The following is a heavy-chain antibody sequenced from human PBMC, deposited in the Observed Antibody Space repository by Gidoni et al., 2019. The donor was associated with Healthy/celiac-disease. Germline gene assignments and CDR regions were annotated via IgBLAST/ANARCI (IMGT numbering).Heavy chain of an antibody. CDR3: AKNWGIPARRYFDL. Sequence: QVQLQESGPGLVQPSGTLSLTCAVSGGAISSSNWWSWVRQPPGKGLEWIGEIYHSGNTNYTPSLKSRVTISVDKSKNQFSLKLSSVTAADTAVYYCAKNWGIPARRYFDLWGRGTLVSVSS. V-gene: IGHV4-4*02. J-gene: IGHJ2*01. CDR1: GGAISSSNW. D-gene: IGHD6-6*01. CDR2: IYHSGNT.